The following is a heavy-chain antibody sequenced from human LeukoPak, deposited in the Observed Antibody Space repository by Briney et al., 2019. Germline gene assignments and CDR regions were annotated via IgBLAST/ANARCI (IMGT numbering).Heavy chain of an antibody. J-gene: IGHJ4*02. D-gene: IGHD2-2*01. CDR1: GYSFNSYW. CDR2: IYPGDSDT. V-gene: IGHV5-51*01. Sequence: GESLKISCKGSGYSFNSYWIGWVRQMPGKGLEWMGIIYPGDSDTRYSPSFQGQVTISADKSISTTYLQWGSLKASDSAMYYRARNPRYCGRASWSAGGGGSNYFDSWGQGTLVTVSS. CDR3: ARNPRYCGRASWSAGGGGSNYFDS.